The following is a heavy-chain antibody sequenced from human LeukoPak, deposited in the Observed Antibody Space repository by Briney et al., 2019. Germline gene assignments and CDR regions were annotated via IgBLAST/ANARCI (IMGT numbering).Heavy chain of an antibody. CDR3: ARSNYDYVWGSYRPSGYFDY. D-gene: IGHD3-16*02. CDR1: GYTFTSYY. CDR2: INPSGGST. J-gene: IGHJ4*02. V-gene: IGHV1-46*01. Sequence: ASVKVSCKASGYTFTSYYMHWVRQAPGQGLEWMGIINPSGGSTSYAQKFQGRVTMTTDTSTSTAYMELRSLRSDDTAVYYCARSNYDYVWGSYRPSGYFDYWGQGTLVTVSS.